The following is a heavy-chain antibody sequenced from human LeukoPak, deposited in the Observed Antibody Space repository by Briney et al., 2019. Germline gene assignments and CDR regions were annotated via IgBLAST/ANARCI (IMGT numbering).Heavy chain of an antibody. J-gene: IGHJ3*02. D-gene: IGHD3-10*01. CDR3: ARSPDYYGSGLPDAFDI. V-gene: IGHV4-59*08. CDR2: VYYSGST. Sequence: SETLSLTCTVSGVSISSYYWSWIRQPPGKGLEWIGYVYYSGSTNYNPSLKSRVTISVDTSKNQFSLKLSSVTAADTAVYYCARSPDYYGSGLPDAFDIWGQGTMVTVSS. CDR1: GVSISSYY.